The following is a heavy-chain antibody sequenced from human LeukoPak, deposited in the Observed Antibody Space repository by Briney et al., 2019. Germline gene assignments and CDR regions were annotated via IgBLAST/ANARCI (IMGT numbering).Heavy chain of an antibody. CDR2: IYRGGST. Sequence: GGSLRLSCAASGFTVSSNYMSWVRQAPGKGLEWVSVIYRGGSTYYAYPVKGRFTISRDNSKNTLYFQMNSLRAEDTAVYYCARDRPESSGDPGDVYDAFDIWGQGTMVTVSS. J-gene: IGHJ3*02. CDR1: GFTVSSNY. V-gene: IGHV3-53*01. D-gene: IGHD2-15*01. CDR3: ARDRPESSGDPGDVYDAFDI.